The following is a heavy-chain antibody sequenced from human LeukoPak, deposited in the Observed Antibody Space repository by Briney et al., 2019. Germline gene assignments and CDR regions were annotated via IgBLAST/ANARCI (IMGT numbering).Heavy chain of an antibody. CDR1: GFTFSSYA. V-gene: IGHV3-23*01. D-gene: IGHD6-6*01. J-gene: IGHJ4*02. CDR3: AREGSIPEYDSSPFFDY. Sequence: GGSLRLSCAASGFTFSSYAMTWVRQAPGKGLQWVSTISGSGGGTYYTDSVKGRFIISRDNSKNTLYLQMNSLTTEDKAVYYCAREGSIPEYDSSPFFDYWGQGTPVTVSS. CDR2: ISGSGGGT.